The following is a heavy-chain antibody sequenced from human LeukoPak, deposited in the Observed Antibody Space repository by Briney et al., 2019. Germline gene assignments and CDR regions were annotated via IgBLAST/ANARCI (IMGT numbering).Heavy chain of an antibody. CDR2: ISPSGDWT. D-gene: IGHD3/OR15-3a*01. V-gene: IGHV3-64*02. CDR3: ARAFRPASDPHDFYDF. Sequence: QPGGSLRLSCAASGFTFNNHPMHWVRQASGKRLEYVSAISPSGDWTWYADSVKGRFTISRDNSKNTMYLQMGSLRPEDMGVYYCARAFRPASDPHDFYDFWGRGTTVTVSS. CDR1: GFTFNNHP. J-gene: IGHJ3*01.